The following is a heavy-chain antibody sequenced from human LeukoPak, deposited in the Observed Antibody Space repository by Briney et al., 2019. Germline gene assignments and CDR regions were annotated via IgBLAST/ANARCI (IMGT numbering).Heavy chain of an antibody. CDR3: ASGYVDYGGNSH. D-gene: IGHD4-23*01. J-gene: IGHJ4*02. V-gene: IGHV3-74*01. CDR1: GFTFSNYW. Sequence: GGSLRLSCAASGFTFSNYWMHWVRQAPGIRLVWVSRINSDGSTTNYADSVKGRFTISRDNAKNTLYLQMNSLRAEDTAVYYCASGYVDYGGNSHWGQGTLVTVPS. CDR2: INSDGSTT.